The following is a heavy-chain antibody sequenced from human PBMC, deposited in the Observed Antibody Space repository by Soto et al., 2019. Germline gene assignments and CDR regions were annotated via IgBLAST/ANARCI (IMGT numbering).Heavy chain of an antibody. J-gene: IGHJ5*02. D-gene: IGHD2-2*01. CDR2: IDPRDSYV. CDR3: ARLFCSTTTCDSWFDP. V-gene: IGHV5-10-1*01. CDR1: GYTFTTFW. Sequence: GESLKISCTGFGYTFTTFWISWVRQMPGKGLEWMGRIDPRDSYVNYSPSFQGHVTTSLDKSISTAYLQWGSLKASDTAMYYCARLFCSTTTCDSWFDPWRQGTLVTFSS.